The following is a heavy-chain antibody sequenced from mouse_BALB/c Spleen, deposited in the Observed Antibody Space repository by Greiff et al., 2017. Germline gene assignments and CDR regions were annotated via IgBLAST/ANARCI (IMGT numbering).Heavy chain of an antibody. CDR3: AREGLRSFAY. CDR1: GFTFSSFG. J-gene: IGHJ3*01. Sequence: EVKLVESGGGLVQPGGSRKLSCAASGFTFSSFGMHWVRQAPEKGLEWVAYISSGSSTIYYADTVKGRFTISRDNPKNTLFLQMTSLRSEDTAMYYCAREGLRSFAYWGQGTLVTVSA. D-gene: IGHD2-4*01. CDR2: ISSGSSTI. V-gene: IGHV5-17*02.